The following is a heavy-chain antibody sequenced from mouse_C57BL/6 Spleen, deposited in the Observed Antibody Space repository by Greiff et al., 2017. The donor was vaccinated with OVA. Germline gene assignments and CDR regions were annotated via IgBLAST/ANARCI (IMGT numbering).Heavy chain of an antibody. V-gene: IGHV1-15*01. Sequence: QVQLQQSGAELVRPGASVTLSCKASGYTFPDYEMHWVKQTPVHGLEWIGAIDPDTGGTAYHQTFKGKAILTTDKSSSTAYMELRSLTSEDAAVYYCTRHWDGYWGQGTTLTVSS. CDR1: GYTFPDYE. D-gene: IGHD4-1*01. CDR2: IDPDTGGT. CDR3: TRHWDGY. J-gene: IGHJ2*01.